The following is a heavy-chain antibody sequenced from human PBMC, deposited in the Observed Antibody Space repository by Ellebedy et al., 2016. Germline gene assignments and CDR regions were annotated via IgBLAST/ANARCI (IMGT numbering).Heavy chain of an antibody. V-gene: IGHV4-59*01. Sequence: SETLSLTCTVSGGSISSYYWSWIRQPPEKGLEWIGYIHCSGSTNYNPSLKSRVTISVDTSKNQFSLKLSSVTAADTAVYYCARGDVLGSSLDYWGQGTLVTVSS. J-gene: IGHJ4*02. D-gene: IGHD3-16*01. CDR3: ARGDVLGSSLDY. CDR2: IHCSGST. CDR1: GGSISSYY.